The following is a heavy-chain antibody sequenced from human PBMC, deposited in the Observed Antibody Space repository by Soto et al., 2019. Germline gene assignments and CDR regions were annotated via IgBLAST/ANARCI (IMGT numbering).Heavy chain of an antibody. Sequence: QVQLVQSGAEVKKPGASVKVSCKASGYTFTSYGISWVRQAPGQGLEWMGWINPYNGNTKYAQKIQGRVTMTTDTSTSTAYMALRSLRSDDPAVYYCARDAAGGLFDYWGQGTLVTVSS. J-gene: IGHJ4*02. D-gene: IGHD3-16*01. CDR1: GYTFTSYG. CDR2: INPYNGNT. CDR3: ARDAAGGLFDY. V-gene: IGHV1-18*01.